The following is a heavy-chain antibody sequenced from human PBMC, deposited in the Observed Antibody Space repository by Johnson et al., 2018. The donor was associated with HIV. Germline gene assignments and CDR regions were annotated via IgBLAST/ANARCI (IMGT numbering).Heavy chain of an antibody. CDR1: GFTFSTYA. CDR2: ISTNGGST. J-gene: IGHJ3*02. D-gene: IGHD2-15*01. CDR3: ARGVERFCGDGSSYSYSNAFDI. Sequence: VQLVESGGGLVQPGGSLRLSCATSGFTFSTYAMHWVRLAPGKGLEYVSGISTNGGSTYYANSVKGRFTISRDNSKNTLYLQMGSLRAEEMAVYYFARGVERFCGDGSSYSYSNAFDIWGQGTMVTVSS. V-gene: IGHV3-64*01.